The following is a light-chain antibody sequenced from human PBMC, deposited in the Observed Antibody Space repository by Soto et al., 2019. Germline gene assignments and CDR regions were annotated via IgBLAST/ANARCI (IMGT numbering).Light chain of an antibody. J-gene: IGKJ4*01. CDR3: QLLNSYPFLT. V-gene: IGKV1-9*01. CDR1: QGISSY. CDR2: AAS. Sequence: DIQLTQSPSFLSASVGDRVTITCRASQGISSYLAWYQQKPGKAPKLLIYAASTLQSGVPSRFSGSGSGTDVTLTISSMLPEDFSTYYCQLLNSYPFLTFGGGTKVEIK.